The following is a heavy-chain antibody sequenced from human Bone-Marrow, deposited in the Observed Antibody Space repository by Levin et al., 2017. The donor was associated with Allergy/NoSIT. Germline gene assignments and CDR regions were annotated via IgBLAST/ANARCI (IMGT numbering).Heavy chain of an antibody. CDR1: GGSFTSYY. V-gene: IGHV4-34*01. D-gene: IGHD6-13*01. CDR3: AGAFASAGTDSIYFYYYGVDV. CDR2: INHSGTT. Sequence: SPTLSLTCGVYGGSFTSYYWSWLRQPPGKGLEWIGEINHSGTTKYSPSLKSRVTMSVDTSENQISLRLSSVTAADTAVYYCAGAFASAGTDSIYFYYYGVDVWGQGTTVTVSS. J-gene: IGHJ6*02.